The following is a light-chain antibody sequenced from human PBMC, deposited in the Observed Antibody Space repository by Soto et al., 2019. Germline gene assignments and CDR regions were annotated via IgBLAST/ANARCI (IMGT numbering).Light chain of an antibody. CDR2: DVS. CDR3: CSYAGSYTFVL. V-gene: IGLV2-11*01. Sequence: QSVLTQPRSVSGSPGQSVTISCTGTSSDVGGYNYVSWYQQYPGKAPKLMIYDVSKRPSGVPDRFSGSKSGNTASLTISGLQAEDEADYYCCSYAGSYTFVLFGGGTKLTVL. J-gene: IGLJ3*02. CDR1: SSDVGGYNY.